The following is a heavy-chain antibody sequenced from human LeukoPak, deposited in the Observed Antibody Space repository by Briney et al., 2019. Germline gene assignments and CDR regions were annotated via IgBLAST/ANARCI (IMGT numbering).Heavy chain of an antibody. D-gene: IGHD3-10*01. CDR2: INHSGST. Sequence: PSETLSLTCAVYGGSFSGYYWSWIRQPPGKGLEWIGEINHSGSTNYNPSLKSRVTISVDTSKNQFSLKLSSVTAADTAVYYCARRGRRAFDIWGQGTMVTVSS. CDR3: ARRGRRAFDI. J-gene: IGHJ3*02. V-gene: IGHV4-34*01. CDR1: GGSFSGYY.